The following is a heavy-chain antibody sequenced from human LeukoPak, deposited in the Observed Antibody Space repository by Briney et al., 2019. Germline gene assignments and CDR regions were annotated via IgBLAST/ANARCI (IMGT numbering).Heavy chain of an antibody. CDR2: IKSKTDGGTT. V-gene: IGHV3-15*01. CDR1: GFTFSNAW. CDR3: TTPPYGDSDY. D-gene: IGHD4-17*01. J-gene: IGHJ4*02. Sequence: GGSLRLSCAASGFTFSNAWMSWVREAPGKGLGWVGRIKSKTDGGTTDYAAPVKGRFTISRADSKNTLYLQMNSLKTEDTAVYYCTTPPYGDSDYWGQGTLVTVSS.